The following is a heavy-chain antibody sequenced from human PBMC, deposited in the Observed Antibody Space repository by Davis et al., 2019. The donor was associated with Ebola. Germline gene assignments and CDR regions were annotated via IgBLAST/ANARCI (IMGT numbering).Heavy chain of an antibody. J-gene: IGHJ4*02. CDR1: GDSVSGSSGA. CDR3: ARGWLRTGFDY. D-gene: IGHD3/OR15-3a*01. Sequence: HSQTLSLTCAISGDSVSGSSGAWNWIRQSPSRGLEWLGRTYYSSKWYNESALSVKSRISINPDTSKNQLSLQLNSETPEDTAVYYCARGWLRTGFDYWGQGTLVIVSS. V-gene: IGHV6-1*01. CDR2: TYYSSKWYN.